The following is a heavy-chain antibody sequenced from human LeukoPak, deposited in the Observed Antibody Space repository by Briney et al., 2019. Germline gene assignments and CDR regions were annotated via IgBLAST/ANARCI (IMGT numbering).Heavy chain of an antibody. CDR1: GFTFSSYS. CDR2: ISVSGTST. D-gene: IGHD3-22*01. CDR3: AIMHPYYDGNGYWVQ. Sequence: GGSLRLSCAASGFTFSSYSMNRVRQAPGKGLEWVSGISVSGTSTSNADPVKGRFTISRDNPRNTLYLQMNSLRAEDTALYYCAIMHPYYDGNGYWVQWGQGTLVTVSS. V-gene: IGHV3-23*01. J-gene: IGHJ4*02.